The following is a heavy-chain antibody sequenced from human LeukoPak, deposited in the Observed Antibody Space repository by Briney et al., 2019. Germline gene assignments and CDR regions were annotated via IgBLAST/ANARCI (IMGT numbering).Heavy chain of an antibody. J-gene: IGHJ5*02. CDR1: GASISSYC. CDR2: ICHSGST. V-gene: IGHV4-59*01. CDR3: ARRRNSWFDH. Sequence: PSETLSLTCTVSGASISSYCWSWIRQSPGKGLEWIGHICHSGSTNNNPSLKSRVTISVDTSKNQFSLNLSSVTTAGTAVYYCARRRNSWFDHWGQGILVTVSS.